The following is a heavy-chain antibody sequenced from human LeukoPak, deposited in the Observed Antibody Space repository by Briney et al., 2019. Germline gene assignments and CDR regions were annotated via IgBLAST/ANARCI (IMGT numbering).Heavy chain of an antibody. D-gene: IGHD6-13*01. Sequence: GGSLTLSCTASGFTFSSYSMSWVRQAPGKGLEWVSSISGSDDSTYYADSVKGRFTISRDNSKNTVYLQMNGLRAEDTAVYYCAKLRRGGAAAGNYWGEGTLVTVSS. CDR1: GFTFSSYS. J-gene: IGHJ4*02. V-gene: IGHV3-23*01. CDR2: ISGSDDST. CDR3: AKLRRGGAAAGNY.